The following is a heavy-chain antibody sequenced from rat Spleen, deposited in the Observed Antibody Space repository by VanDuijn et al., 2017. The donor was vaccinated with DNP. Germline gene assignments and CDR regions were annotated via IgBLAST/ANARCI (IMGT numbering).Heavy chain of an antibody. CDR2: ISYDSGDT. CDR1: GFTFSDHY. CDR3: TTAGSYGFDY. Sequence: EVQLAESGGGLVQPGRSLKLSCAASGFTFSDHYMAWVRQAPTKGLEWFATISYDSGDTYYRDSVKGRFTISRDNAISTLYLQMDSLRSEDTATYYCTTAGSYGFDYWGQGVMVTVSS. V-gene: IGHV5-20*01. D-gene: IGHD1-2*01. J-gene: IGHJ2*01.